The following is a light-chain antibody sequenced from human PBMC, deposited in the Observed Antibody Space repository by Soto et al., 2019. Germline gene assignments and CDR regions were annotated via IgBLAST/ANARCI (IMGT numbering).Light chain of an antibody. CDR3: CSYAGSYTHV. J-gene: IGLJ1*01. V-gene: IGLV2-11*01. CDR2: DVT. Sequence: QSSPSQPPPVYRAPGQSVTLSRPGTRSDVGSYYFVSWYQQHPGKAPKIIIYDVTKRPSGVPDRFSGSKSGNTASLTISGLQAEDEADYYCCSYAGSYTHVFGTGTKVTVL. CDR1: RSDVGSYYF.